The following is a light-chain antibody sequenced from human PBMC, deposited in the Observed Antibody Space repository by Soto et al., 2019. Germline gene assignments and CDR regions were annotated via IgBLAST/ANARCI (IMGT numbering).Light chain of an antibody. V-gene: IGKV1-5*03. CDR3: QQYNSYSRT. Sequence: DIQMTQSPSTLSASVGDRVTITCRASQMIYTWLAWYQQRPGKAPKLLIYEASSLDVGVPSRFSGSGSGTEFTLTISSLQPDDFATYYCQQYNSYSRTFGQGTKVDIK. J-gene: IGKJ1*01. CDR2: EAS. CDR1: QMIYTW.